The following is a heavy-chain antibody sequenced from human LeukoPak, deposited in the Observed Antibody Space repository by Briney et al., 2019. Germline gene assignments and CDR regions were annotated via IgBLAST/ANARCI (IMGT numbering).Heavy chain of an antibody. CDR1: GFTFSSYW. V-gene: IGHV3-7*03. D-gene: IGHD2-15*01. CDR2: IKQDGSEK. Sequence: GGSLRLSCAASGFTFSSYWKSWVRQAPGKGLEWVAKIKQDGSEKYYVDSVKGRFTISRDNSKNSLYQQMNSLRAEDTAIYYCAKNGDRGAYCSGGTCYPYYYYYMDVWGKGTTVTISS. J-gene: IGHJ6*03. CDR3: AKNGDRGAYCSGGTCYPYYYYYMDV.